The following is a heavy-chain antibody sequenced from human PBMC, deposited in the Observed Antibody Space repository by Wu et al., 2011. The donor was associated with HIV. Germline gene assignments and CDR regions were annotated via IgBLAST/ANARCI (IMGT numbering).Heavy chain of an antibody. CDR3: ARSPRTAGGFYYSMDV. Sequence: QVQLVQSGAEVKKPGSSVKVSCKASGGTFSYYAISWVRQSPGQGLEWMGGIIPIFGTPSYAQKFQGRVAITADESMTTIDMELSSLKSDDTAVYFCARSPRTAGGFYYSMDVWGKGATVTVSS. CDR2: IIPIFGTP. CDR1: GGTFSYYA. D-gene: IGHD1-1*01. V-gene: IGHV1-69*12. J-gene: IGHJ6*03.